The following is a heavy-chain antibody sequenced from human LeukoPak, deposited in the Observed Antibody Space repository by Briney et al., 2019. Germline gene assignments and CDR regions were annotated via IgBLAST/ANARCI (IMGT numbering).Heavy chain of an antibody. D-gene: IGHD6-6*01. CDR1: GGSISSGGYY. J-gene: IGHJ6*03. CDR2: IYHSGST. Sequence: PSETLSLTCTVSGGSISSGGYYWSWIRQPPGKGLEWIGYIYHSGSTYYNPSLKSRVTISVDRSKNQFSLKLSSVTAADTAVYYCARGAPGYSSSPRGYYYYMDVWGRGTTVTVSS. CDR3: ARGAPGYSSSPRGYYYYMDV. V-gene: IGHV4-30-2*01.